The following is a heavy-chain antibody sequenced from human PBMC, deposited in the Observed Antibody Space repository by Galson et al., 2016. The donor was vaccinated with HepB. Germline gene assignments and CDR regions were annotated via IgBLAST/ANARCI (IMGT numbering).Heavy chain of an antibody. J-gene: IGHJ3*02. Sequence: LRLSCAASGFTFADFGVSWVRQAPGKGLEWVSGINWSGEITRYADSVKGRFTITRDNTRNSLFLQMNSLRAEDTALYHCVRVRSVGLQDAFDIWGQGTMVTVSS. CDR3: VRVRSVGLQDAFDI. D-gene: IGHD5-24*01. CDR1: GFTFADFG. CDR2: INWSGEIT. V-gene: IGHV3-20*01.